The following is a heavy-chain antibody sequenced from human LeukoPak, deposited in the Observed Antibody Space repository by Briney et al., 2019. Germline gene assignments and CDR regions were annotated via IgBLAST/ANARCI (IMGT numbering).Heavy chain of an antibody. CDR2: IWYDGSNK. V-gene: IGHV3-33*08. Sequence: LSLTCAVSGGSISSGGYSWSWVRQAPGKGLEWVAVIWYDGSNKYYADSVKGRFTISRDNSKNTLYLQMNSLRAEDTAVYYCAXXXXXXXHAFXIWGQGTMX. CDR3: AXXXXXXXHAFXI. J-gene: IGHJ3*02. CDR1: GGSISSGGYS.